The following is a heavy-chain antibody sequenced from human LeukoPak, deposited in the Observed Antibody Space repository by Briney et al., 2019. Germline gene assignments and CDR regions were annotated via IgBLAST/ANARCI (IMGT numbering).Heavy chain of an antibody. CDR3: ARDPPFYDSSGYPRFDY. CDR2: IYYSGTT. Sequence: SETLSLTCSVSGGSISGYYWSWIRQPPGKGLEWIGYIYYSGTTIYNPSLKSRLTISLDTSKNQFSLNLSSVTAAGTAVYYCARDPPFYDSSGYPRFDYWGQGTLVTVSS. D-gene: IGHD3-22*01. V-gene: IGHV4-59*12. CDR1: GGSISGYY. J-gene: IGHJ4*02.